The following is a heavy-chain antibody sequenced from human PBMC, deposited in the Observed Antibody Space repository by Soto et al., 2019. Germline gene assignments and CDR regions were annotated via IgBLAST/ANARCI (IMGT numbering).Heavy chain of an antibody. J-gene: IGHJ6*03. CDR3: ARGVHDFWSGYFYYYMDV. CDR2: MNPNSGNT. V-gene: IGHV1-8*01. Sequence: ASVKVSCKASGYTFTSYDINWVRQATGQGLEWMGWMNPNSGNTGYAQKFQGRVTMTRNTSISTAYMELSSLRSEDTAVYYCARGVHDFWSGYFYYYMDVWGKGTTVTVSS. CDR1: GYTFTSYD. D-gene: IGHD3-3*01.